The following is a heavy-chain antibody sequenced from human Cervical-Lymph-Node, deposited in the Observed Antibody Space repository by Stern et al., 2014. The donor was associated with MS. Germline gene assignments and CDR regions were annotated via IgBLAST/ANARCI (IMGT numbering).Heavy chain of an antibody. V-gene: IGHV1-69*09. J-gene: IGHJ4*02. CDR2: ISPILGIA. CDR1: GGTFSSYT. D-gene: IGHD4-17*01. CDR3: AREPDYGDYAIDY. Sequence: VQLVESGAEVKKPGSSVKVSCKASGGTFSSYTISWVRQAPGPGLEWMGRISPILGIANCAQKFQGRGTITADKSTSTAYMELSSLRSEDTAVYYCAREPDYGDYAIDYWGQGTLVTVSS.